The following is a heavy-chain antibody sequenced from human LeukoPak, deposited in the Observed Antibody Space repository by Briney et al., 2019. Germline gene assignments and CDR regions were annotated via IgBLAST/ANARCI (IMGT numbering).Heavy chain of an antibody. J-gene: IGHJ4*02. CDR1: GYTFTAYH. V-gene: IGHV1-2*02. Sequence: ASVKVSCKASGYTFTAYHLHWVRQAPGQGLEWIGWINPNNGGTNYAQKFQGRVTMTRDTSISTAYMELNRLRSDDTAVYYCAREMSATVTPFDYWGQGTLVTVSS. CDR2: INPNNGGT. CDR3: AREMSATVTPFDY. D-gene: IGHD4-17*01.